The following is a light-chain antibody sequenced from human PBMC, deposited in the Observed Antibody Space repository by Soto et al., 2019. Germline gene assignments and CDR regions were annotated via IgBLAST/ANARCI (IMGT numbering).Light chain of an antibody. CDR2: GAS. CDR1: QSVSTN. Sequence: VMTQSPATLSVSPGERATLSCSASQSVSTNLAWYQQKFGQAPRLLIYGASTRATNIPARFRGSGSGTEFSPTISTLQSVDFAVFYCQQYDNWPPYTFGQGTKLEIK. CDR3: QQYDNWPPYT. J-gene: IGKJ2*01. V-gene: IGKV3-15*01.